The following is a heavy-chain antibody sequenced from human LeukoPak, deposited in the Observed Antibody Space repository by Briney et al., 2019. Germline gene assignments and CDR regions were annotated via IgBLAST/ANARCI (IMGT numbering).Heavy chain of an antibody. Sequence: SETLSLTCAVYGGSFSGYYWSWIRQPPGKGLEWIGEINHSGSTNYNPSLKSRVTISVDTSKNQFSLKLSSVTAADTAVYYCARAYCSSTSCQTYYYYGMDVWGQGTTVTVSS. CDR2: INHSGST. CDR1: GGSFSGYY. V-gene: IGHV4-34*01. CDR3: ARAYCSSTSCQTYYYYGMDV. J-gene: IGHJ6*02. D-gene: IGHD2-2*01.